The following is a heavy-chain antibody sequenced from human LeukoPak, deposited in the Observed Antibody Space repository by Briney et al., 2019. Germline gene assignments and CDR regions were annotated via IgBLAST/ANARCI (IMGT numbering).Heavy chain of an antibody. CDR2: INPNSGGT. D-gene: IGHD2-15*01. J-gene: IGHJ6*02. CDR1: GYTFTGYY. V-gene: IGHV1-2*02. CDR3: AKDMGVAATRSYYGMDV. Sequence: ASVKVSCKASGYTFTGYYMHWVRQAPGQGLEWMGWINPNSGGTNYAQKFQGRVTMTRDTSISTAYMELSRLRAEDTALYYCAKDMGVAATRSYYGMDVWGQGTTVTVSS.